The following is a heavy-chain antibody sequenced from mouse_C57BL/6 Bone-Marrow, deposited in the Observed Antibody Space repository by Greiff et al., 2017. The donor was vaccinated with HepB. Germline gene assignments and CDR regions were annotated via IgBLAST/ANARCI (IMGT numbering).Heavy chain of an antibody. CDR3: ARRGLRRGYFDY. CDR1: GYAFSSYW. J-gene: IGHJ2*01. CDR2: IYPGDGDT. D-gene: IGHD2-4*01. V-gene: IGHV1-80*01. Sequence: LVESGAELVKPGASVKISCKASGYAFSSYWMNWVKQRPGKGLEWIGQIYPGDGDTNYNGKFKGKATLTADKSSSTAYMQLSSLTSEDSAVYFCARRGLRRGYFDYWGQGTTLTVSS.